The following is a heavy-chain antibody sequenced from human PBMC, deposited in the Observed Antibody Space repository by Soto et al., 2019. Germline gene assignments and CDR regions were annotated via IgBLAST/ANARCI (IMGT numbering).Heavy chain of an antibody. CDR1: GGSISSGDYY. V-gene: IGHV4-30-4*01. CDR2: IYYSGST. D-gene: IGHD3-22*01. CDR3: ARSRHYYDSSGYYRAFDY. Sequence: QVQLQESGPGLVKPSQTLSLTCTVSGGSISSGDYYWSSIRQPPGKGLEWIGYIYYSGSTYYNPPVKSGVTISVDRSKDQVSRKVGCVTAADTAVYYWARSRHYYDSSGYYRAFDYWGQGTLVTVSS. J-gene: IGHJ4*02.